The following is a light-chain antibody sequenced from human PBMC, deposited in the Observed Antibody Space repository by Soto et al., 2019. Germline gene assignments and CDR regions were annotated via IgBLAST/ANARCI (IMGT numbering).Light chain of an antibody. J-gene: IGKJ1*01. CDR2: DAS. V-gene: IGKV3-15*01. Sequence: EIVMTQSPATLSVSPGERATLSCRASQSVSSNLAWYQQKPGQAPRLLIYDASTGATGIPARFSGSGSGTEFTLTISSLQSEDFAVYYCQQYYDWPLWTFRQGTKVEIK. CDR1: QSVSSN. CDR3: QQYYDWPLWT.